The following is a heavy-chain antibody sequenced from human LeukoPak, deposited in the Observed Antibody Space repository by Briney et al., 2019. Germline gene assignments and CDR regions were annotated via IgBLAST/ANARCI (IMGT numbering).Heavy chain of an antibody. CDR3: ARGSNGSWRRGELALIGAFDI. CDR1: GFTFSNYP. J-gene: IGHJ3*02. Sequence: GGSLRLTCAASGFTFSNYPFHWVRQAPGRGLEWMAPISYDGSNKYIADSVKGRFTISRDNSKNTLYLQMNSLRAEDTAVFYCARGSNGSWRRGELALIGAFDIWGQGTMVTVSS. V-gene: IGHV3-30*04. D-gene: IGHD3-16*02. CDR2: ISYDGSNK.